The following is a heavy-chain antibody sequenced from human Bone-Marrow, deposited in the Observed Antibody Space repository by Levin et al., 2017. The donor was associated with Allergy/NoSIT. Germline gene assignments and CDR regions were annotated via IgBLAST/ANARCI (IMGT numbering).Heavy chain of an antibody. D-gene: IGHD3-22*01. Sequence: PGESLKISCAASGFTFSRYWMHWVRQVPGKGLVWVSRINSDGSSITYADSVKGRLTISRDNAKNTLYLQLDSLRAEDTAVYYCAGDPDSSGYSTFDYWGQGILVTVSS. V-gene: IGHV3-74*01. CDR3: AGDPDSSGYSTFDY. CDR1: GFTFSRYW. J-gene: IGHJ4*02. CDR2: INSDGSSI.